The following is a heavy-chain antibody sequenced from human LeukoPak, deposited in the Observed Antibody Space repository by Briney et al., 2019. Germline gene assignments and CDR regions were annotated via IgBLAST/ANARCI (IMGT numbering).Heavy chain of an antibody. J-gene: IGHJ4*02. Sequence: GGSLRLSCAASGFTFSSYAMSWVRQAPGEGLEWVSAISGSGGSTYYADSVKGRFTISRDNSKNTLYLQMNSLRAEDTAVYYCAKGYSSSWDYYFDYWGQGTLVTVSS. CDR2: ISGSGGST. CDR3: AKGYSSSWDYYFDY. D-gene: IGHD6-13*01. V-gene: IGHV3-23*01. CDR1: GFTFSSYA.